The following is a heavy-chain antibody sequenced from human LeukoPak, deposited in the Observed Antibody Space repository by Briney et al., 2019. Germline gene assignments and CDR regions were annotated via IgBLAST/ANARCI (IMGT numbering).Heavy chain of an antibody. J-gene: IGHJ4*02. CDR1: GFSFSS. CDR2: ISGDGNAK. CDR3: ARGYVYAFDY. D-gene: IGHD2/OR15-2a*01. Sequence: PGGSLRLSCAASGFSFSSINWVRQAPGKGLEWVSYISGDGNAKHYTDSVKGRFTISRDNAKNALYLQMNSLRAEDTAVYFCARGYVYAFDYWGQGTLVTVSS. V-gene: IGHV3-48*01.